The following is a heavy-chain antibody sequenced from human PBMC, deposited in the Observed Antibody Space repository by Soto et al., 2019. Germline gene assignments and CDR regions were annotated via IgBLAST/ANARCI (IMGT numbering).Heavy chain of an antibody. Sequence: QVQLVQSGAEVKKPGSSVKVSCKASGGTFSSYAISWVRQAPGQGLEWMGGIIPIFGTANYAQKSQGRVTITADESTSTAYMELSSLRSEDTAVYYCARGREQQLVTYNWFDPWGQGTLVTVSS. D-gene: IGHD6-13*01. CDR2: IIPIFGTA. V-gene: IGHV1-69*01. J-gene: IGHJ5*02. CDR1: GGTFSSYA. CDR3: ARGREQQLVTYNWFDP.